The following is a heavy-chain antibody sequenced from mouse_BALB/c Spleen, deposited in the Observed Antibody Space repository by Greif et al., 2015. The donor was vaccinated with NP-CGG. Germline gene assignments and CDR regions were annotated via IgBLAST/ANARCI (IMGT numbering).Heavy chain of an antibody. Sequence: VMLVESGPGLVAPSQSLSITCTVSGFSLTSYGVHWVRQPPGKGLEWLGVIWAGGSTNYNSALMSRLSISKDNSKSQVFLKMNSLQTDDTAMYYCARGLTYYRYDGAYWGQGTLVTVSA. D-gene: IGHD2-14*01. CDR3: ARGLTYYRYDGAY. CDR2: IWAGGST. CDR1: GFSLTSYG. V-gene: IGHV2-9*02. J-gene: IGHJ3*01.